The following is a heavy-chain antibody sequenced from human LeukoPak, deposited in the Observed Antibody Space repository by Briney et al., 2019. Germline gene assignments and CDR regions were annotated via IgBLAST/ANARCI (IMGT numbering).Heavy chain of an antibody. CDR1: GFTFSSYD. CDR3: ARERRGWFDP. CDR2: IGTAGDT. V-gene: IGHV3-13*01. J-gene: IGHJ5*02. Sequence: TGGSLRLSCAAPGFTFSSYDMHRVRQATGKGLEWVSAIGTAGDTYYPGSVKGRFTISRENAKNSLCLQMNSLRAGDTAVYYCARERRGWFDPWGQGTLVTVSS.